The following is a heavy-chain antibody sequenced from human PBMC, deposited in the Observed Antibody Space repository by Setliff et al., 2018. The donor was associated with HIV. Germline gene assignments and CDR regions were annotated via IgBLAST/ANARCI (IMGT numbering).Heavy chain of an antibody. CDR2: INWNGGST. D-gene: IGHD3-10*01. Sequence: GGSLRLSCAASGFTFDDYGMSWVRQAPGKGLEWVSGINWNGGSTGYADSVKGRFTISRDNAKNSLYLQMNSLRAEDTAVYYCASVLRYYGSGSYPFGYWGQGTLVTVSS. CDR3: ASVLRYYGSGSYPFGY. J-gene: IGHJ4*02. CDR1: GFTFDDYG. V-gene: IGHV3-20*04.